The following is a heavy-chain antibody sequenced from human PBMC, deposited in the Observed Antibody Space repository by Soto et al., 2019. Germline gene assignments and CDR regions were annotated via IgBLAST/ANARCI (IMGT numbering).Heavy chain of an antibody. Sequence: GGSQSLFCAASRFTFSTFPMSWVRQAPGKGLVWVAAIRGGGANTYYAGSVKGWFTIARDNSKNTLYLQMDSLRAEDTAIYFCAKDSYSDFWSGHYYYFDFWGQGTLVTVSS. V-gene: IGHV3-23*01. CDR2: IRGGGANT. CDR3: AKDSYSDFWSGHYYYFDF. CDR1: RFTFSTFP. D-gene: IGHD3-3*01. J-gene: IGHJ4*02.